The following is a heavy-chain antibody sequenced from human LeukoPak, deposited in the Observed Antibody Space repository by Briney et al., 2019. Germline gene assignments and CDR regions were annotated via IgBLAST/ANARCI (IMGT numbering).Heavy chain of an antibody. CDR2: ISSSGSTI. CDR1: RFTFSSYE. V-gene: IGHV3-48*03. Sequence: PGGSLRLSCAASRFTFSSYEMNWVRQAPGKGLEWVSYISSSGSTIYYADSVKGRFTISRDNAKNSLHLQMNSLRAEDTAVYYCAREKRETFDYWGQGTLVTVSS. CDR3: AREKRETFDY. J-gene: IGHJ4*02.